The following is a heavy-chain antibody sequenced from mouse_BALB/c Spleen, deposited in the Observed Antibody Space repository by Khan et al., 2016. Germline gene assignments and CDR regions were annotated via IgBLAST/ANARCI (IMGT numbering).Heavy chain of an antibody. Sequence: QVQLKEPGAEMARPGASVKMSCKASGYTFTSYTMHWVKQRPGQGLDWIGYINPSSGYTNYNQKFNDKATLTVDKSSTTAYMQLSSLTSDDSAVYYCAKAWFAYWGQGTLVTVSA. CDR2: INPSSGYT. V-gene: IGHV1-4*01. J-gene: IGHJ3*01. CDR3: AKAWFAY. CDR1: GYTFTSYT.